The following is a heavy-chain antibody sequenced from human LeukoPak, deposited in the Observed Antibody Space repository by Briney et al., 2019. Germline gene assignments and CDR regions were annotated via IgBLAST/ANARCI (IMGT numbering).Heavy chain of an antibody. V-gene: IGHV3-21*01. CDR2: ISTTDTEKYI. J-gene: IGHJ4*02. CDR1: GFAFSDFS. CDR3: AREGSSNGFYYFDF. D-gene: IGHD5-18*01. Sequence: PGGSLRLSCAASGFAFSDFSMVWVRQAPGKGLEWVSPISTTDTEKYIYYVDSVKGRFTISRDDAKSSLFLHMNSQRAEDTAVYYCAREGSSNGFYYFDFWGQGTLVTVSS.